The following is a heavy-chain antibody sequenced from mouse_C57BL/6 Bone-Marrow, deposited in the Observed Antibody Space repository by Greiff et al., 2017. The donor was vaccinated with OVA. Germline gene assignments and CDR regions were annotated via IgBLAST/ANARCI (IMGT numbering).Heavy chain of an antibody. Sequence: ESGPGLVKPSQSLSLTCSVTGYSITSGYYWNWIRQFPGNKLEWMGYISYDGSNNYNPSLKNRISITRDTSKNQFFLKLNSVTTEDTATYYCARVSCNYLIAYWGQGTLATVSA. D-gene: IGHD2-1*01. V-gene: IGHV3-6*01. J-gene: IGHJ3*01. CDR1: GYSITSGYY. CDR3: ARVSCNYLIAY. CDR2: ISYDGSN.